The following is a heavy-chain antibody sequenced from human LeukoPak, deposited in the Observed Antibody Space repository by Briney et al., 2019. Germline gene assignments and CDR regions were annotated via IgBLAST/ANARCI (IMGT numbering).Heavy chain of an antibody. V-gene: IGHV4-4*07. CDR1: GDSINSYY. J-gene: IGHJ5*02. CDR3: ARVRRRGISCRGSSCYEGDWFDP. CDR2: IHSSGSA. Sequence: SETPSLTCTVSGDSINSYYWSWIRQPAGKGLEWSGRIHSSGSANYNPSLKSQVTMSVDTSKNQFSLKLTSVTAADTAVYFCARVRRRGISCRGSSCYEGDWFDPWGQGILVTVSS. D-gene: IGHD2-2*01.